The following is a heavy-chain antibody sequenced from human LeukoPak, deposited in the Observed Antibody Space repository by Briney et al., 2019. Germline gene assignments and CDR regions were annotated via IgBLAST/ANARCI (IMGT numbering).Heavy chain of an antibody. V-gene: IGHV3-9*01. CDR3: AKDIFRGQQLAPSFDD. CDR1: GFTFDDYA. J-gene: IGHJ4*02. Sequence: GGSLRLSCAASGFTFDDYAMHWVRQAPGKGLEWVSGISWNSGSIGYADSVKGRFTISRDNAKNSLYLQMNSLRAEDTALYYCAKDIFRGQQLAPSFDDWGQGTLVTVSS. CDR2: ISWNSGSI. D-gene: IGHD6-13*01.